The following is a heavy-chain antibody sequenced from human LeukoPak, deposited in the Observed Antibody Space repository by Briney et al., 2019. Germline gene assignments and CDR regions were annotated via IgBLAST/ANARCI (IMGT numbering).Heavy chain of an antibody. D-gene: IGHD5-24*01. J-gene: IGHJ4*02. CDR3: ARDKGVDRDGYNSRRGLDY. Sequence: PGGSLRLSCAASGFTFSSYSMNWVRQAPGKGLEWVSSISSSSSYIYYADSVKGRFTISRDNAKNSLYLQMNSLRAEDTAVYYCARDKGVDRDGYNSRRGLDYWGQGTLVTVSS. V-gene: IGHV3-21*01. CDR1: GFTFSSYS. CDR2: ISSSSSYI.